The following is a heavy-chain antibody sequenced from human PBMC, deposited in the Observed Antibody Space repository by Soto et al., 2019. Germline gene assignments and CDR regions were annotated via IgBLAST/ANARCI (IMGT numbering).Heavy chain of an antibody. CDR1: GGTFNSFA. Sequence: SVKVSCKSSGGTFNSFAFSWVRQAPGEGLGWMGGLIVILGSTNYAQKFEGRVTITADEGSSTAYMEMSGLRSEDTAVYFCASGYYDSSGYSIDYWGQGTQVTVSS. CDR2: LIVILGST. V-gene: IGHV1-69*13. J-gene: IGHJ4*02. CDR3: ASGYYDSSGYSIDY. D-gene: IGHD3-22*01.